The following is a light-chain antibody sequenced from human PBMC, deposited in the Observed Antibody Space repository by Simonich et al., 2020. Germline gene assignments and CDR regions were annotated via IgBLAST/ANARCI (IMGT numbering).Light chain of an antibody. Sequence: QSVLTQPPSVSGAPGQRVTISCTGSSSNIGAGYDVHWYKQLPRTAPKLLIYGNSNRPSGVPDRLSGSKSGTSASLAITGLQAEDEADYYCQSYDSSLSGSYVFGTGTKVTVL. CDR2: GNS. V-gene: IGLV1-40*01. CDR1: SSNIGAGYD. J-gene: IGLJ1*01. CDR3: QSYDSSLSGSYV.